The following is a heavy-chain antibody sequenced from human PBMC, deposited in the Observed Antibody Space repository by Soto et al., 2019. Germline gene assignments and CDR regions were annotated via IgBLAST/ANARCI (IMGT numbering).Heavy chain of an antibody. CDR1: GFTFSSCW. CDR2: IKEDGSEK. Sequence: PGGSLRLSCVASGFTFSSCWMSWVRQAPGKGLEWLANIKEDGSEKYYVDSLKGRFTISRDNAKNSLYVQVNSLRVEDTAMYYCARGGIGYCTGGSCYYTAFDIWGQGSMVTVSS. V-gene: IGHV3-7*01. J-gene: IGHJ3*02. CDR3: ARGGIGYCTGGSCYYTAFDI. D-gene: IGHD2-15*01.